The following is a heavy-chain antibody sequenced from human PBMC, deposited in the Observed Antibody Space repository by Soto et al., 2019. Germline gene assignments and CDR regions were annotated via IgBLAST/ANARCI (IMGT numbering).Heavy chain of an antibody. CDR3: AFGNLSYYFDF. V-gene: IGHV3-33*01. D-gene: IGHD3-16*01. J-gene: IGHJ4*02. Sequence: SLKISCAASGFTLSGFGMHWVRQAPGKGLEWVAIIWYDGSDKYYADSVKGRFTISRDNSKNTLYLQMNSLRAEDTAVYHCAFGNLSYYFDFWGQGTPVTVSS. CDR1: GFTLSGFG. CDR2: IWYDGSDK.